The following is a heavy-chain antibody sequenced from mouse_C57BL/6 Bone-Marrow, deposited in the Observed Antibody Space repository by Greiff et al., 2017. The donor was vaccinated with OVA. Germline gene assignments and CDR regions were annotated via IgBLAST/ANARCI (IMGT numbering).Heavy chain of an antibody. V-gene: IGHV1-81*01. CDR3: ARSASNWVFDT. CDR2: IYPRSGNT. CDR1: GYTFTSYG. D-gene: IGHD4-1*01. J-gene: IGHJ2*01. Sequence: QVQLQQSGAELARPGASVKLSCKASGYTFTSYGISWVKQRTGQGLEWIGEIYPRSGNTYYNEKFKGKATLTADKYSSTAYMALRSLTSEDSAVYFCARSASNWVFDTWGQGTTLTVSP.